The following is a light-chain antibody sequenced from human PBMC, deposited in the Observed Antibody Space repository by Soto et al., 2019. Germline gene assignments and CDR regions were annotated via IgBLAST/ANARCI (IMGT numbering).Light chain of an antibody. CDR3: QQRSNWPPT. J-gene: IGKJ1*01. Sequence: EVVFTQSPRTLSLSQGERATLSCRASQSVSGDYLAWYQQKPGQAPRLLIYSASLKPAGIPDRFSGSGSATDFTLTISSLEPEDFTVYYCQQRSNWPPTFGQGTKVDIK. V-gene: IGKV3D-20*02. CDR1: QSVSGDY. CDR2: SAS.